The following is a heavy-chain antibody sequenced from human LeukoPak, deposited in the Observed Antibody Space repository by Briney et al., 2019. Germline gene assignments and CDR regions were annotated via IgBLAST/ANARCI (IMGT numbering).Heavy chain of an antibody. CDR1: GYTFTGYY. V-gene: IGHV1-69*02. D-gene: IGHD3-3*01. J-gene: IGHJ3*02. Sequence: ASVKVSCKASGYTFTGYYMHWVRQAPGQGLEWMGRIIPILGIANYAQKFQGRVTITADKYTSTAYMETSRLRSEHKAVYYCARRGLTDPTQYDFWTGYREDAFDIWGQGTMVTVSS. CDR3: ARRGLTDPTQYDFWTGYREDAFDI. CDR2: IIPILGIA.